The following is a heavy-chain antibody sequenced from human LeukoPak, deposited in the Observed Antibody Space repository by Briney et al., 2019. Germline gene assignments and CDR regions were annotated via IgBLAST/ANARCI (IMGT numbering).Heavy chain of an antibody. D-gene: IGHD2-15*01. V-gene: IGHV3-21*01. CDR2: ISSSSSYI. CDR3: ARDRGYCSGGSCNPPEPFDY. Sequence: GGSLRLSCAASGFTFSTYAMNWVRQAPGKGLEWVSSISSSSSYIYYADSVKGRFTISRDNAKNSLYLQMNSLRAEDTAVYYCARDRGYCSGGSCNPPEPFDYWGQGTLVTVSS. CDR1: GFTFSTYA. J-gene: IGHJ4*02.